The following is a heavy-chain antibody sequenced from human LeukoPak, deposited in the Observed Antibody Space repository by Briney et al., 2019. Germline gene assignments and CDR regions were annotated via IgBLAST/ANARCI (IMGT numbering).Heavy chain of an antibody. V-gene: IGHV4-34*01. CDR3: ARDRHDPLEYGYYMDV. Sequence: AETLCLTCAADGLSFSGYYWSWVRQTPGKGLEWIGDINLAGSTNYNPYLTDYKSSLKSGVTKYVDSPNNELSLKVTSLTASDTGVYFCARDRHDPLEYGYYMDVWGKGTTVTVSS. CDR1: GLSFSGYY. J-gene: IGHJ6*03. CDR2: INLAGST. D-gene: IGHD3-3*01.